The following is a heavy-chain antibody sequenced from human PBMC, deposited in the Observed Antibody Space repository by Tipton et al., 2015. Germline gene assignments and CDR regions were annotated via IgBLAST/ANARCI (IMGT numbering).Heavy chain of an antibody. Sequence: TLSLTCAVSGGSISSSNWWSWVRQPPGRGLEWIGEIYQSGNTNYNPSIKRRVTISADKSKNQFSLKFKSVTAADTAVYYGARRSGFDCYWVYYFDSWGQGTLVNVSS. CDR3: ARRSGFDCYWVYYFDS. D-gene: IGHD2-21*01. CDR2: IYQSGNT. CDR1: GGSISSSNW. J-gene: IGHJ4*02. V-gene: IGHV4-4*02.